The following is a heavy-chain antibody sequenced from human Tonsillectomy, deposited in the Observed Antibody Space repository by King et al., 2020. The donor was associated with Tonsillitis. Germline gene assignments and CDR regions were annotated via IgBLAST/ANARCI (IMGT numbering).Heavy chain of an antibody. V-gene: IGHV1-18*01. CDR3: AKDIVVVVAVGRDYYYYGMDV. Sequence: LQLVQSGAEVKKPGASVKVSCKASGYTFTSYGISWVRQAPGQGLEWMGWISAYNGNTNYAQKLQGRVTMTTDTSTSTAYMELRSLRSDDTAVYYCAKDIVVVVAVGRDYYYYGMDVWGQGTTVTVSS. CDR1: GYTFTSYG. J-gene: IGHJ6*02. CDR2: ISAYNGNT. D-gene: IGHD2-15*01.